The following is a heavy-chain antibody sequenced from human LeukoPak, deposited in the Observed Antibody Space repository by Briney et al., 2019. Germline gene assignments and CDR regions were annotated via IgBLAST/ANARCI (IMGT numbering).Heavy chain of an antibody. CDR2: INPSGGST. D-gene: IGHD1-26*01. CDR1: GGTFSSYA. Sequence: ASVKVSCKASGGTFSSYAISWVRQAPGQGLEWMGIINPSGGSTSYAQKFQGRVTMTRDTSTSTVYMELSSLRSEDTAVYYCASGSGSRFDYWGQGTLVTVSS. CDR3: ASGSGSRFDY. J-gene: IGHJ4*02. V-gene: IGHV1-46*01.